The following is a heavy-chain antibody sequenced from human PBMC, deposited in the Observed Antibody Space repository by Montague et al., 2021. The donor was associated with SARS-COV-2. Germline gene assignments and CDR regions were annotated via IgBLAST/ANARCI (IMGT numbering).Heavy chain of an antibody. J-gene: IGHJ4*02. CDR2: ISQDETAK. V-gene: IGHV3-7*01. D-gene: IGHD3/OR15-3a*01. CDR1: GFTSGDYQ. Sequence: SLRLSCAASGFTSGDYQMTWVRQAPGKGLQWVANISQDETAKTYVDSVKGRFTISRDNAKNSLILQMNSLKDEDTAVYYCARSPRGSGTGWLDYWGQGTLGTVSS. CDR3: ARSPRGSGTGWLDY.